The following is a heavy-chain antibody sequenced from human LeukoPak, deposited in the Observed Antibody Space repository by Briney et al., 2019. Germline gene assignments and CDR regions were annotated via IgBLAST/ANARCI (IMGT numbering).Heavy chain of an antibody. CDR2: IRYDGSAK. J-gene: IGHJ4*02. V-gene: IGHV3-30*02. D-gene: IGHD3-10*02. CDR3: AELGITMIGGV. CDR1: GFTFSSYG. Sequence: PGGSLRLSCAAFGFTFSSYGMHWVRQAPGKGLEWVASIRYDGSAKYYADSVKGRFTISRDNAKNSLYLQMNSLRAEDTAVYYCAELGITMIGGVWGQGTLVTVSS.